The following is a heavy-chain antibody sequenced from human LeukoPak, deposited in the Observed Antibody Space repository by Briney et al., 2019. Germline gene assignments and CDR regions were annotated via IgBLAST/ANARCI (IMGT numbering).Heavy chain of an antibody. CDR1: GFTFSSYS. J-gene: IGHJ5*02. CDR3: AREYYDSSGYYDNWFDP. V-gene: IGHV3-21*01. Sequence: GGSLRLSCAASGFTFSSYSMNWVRQAPGKGLEWVSSISSSSSYIYYADSVKGRFTISRDNAKNSLYLQMNSLRAEDTAVYYCAREYYDSSGYYDNWFDPWGQGTLDTVSS. D-gene: IGHD3-22*01. CDR2: ISSSSSYI.